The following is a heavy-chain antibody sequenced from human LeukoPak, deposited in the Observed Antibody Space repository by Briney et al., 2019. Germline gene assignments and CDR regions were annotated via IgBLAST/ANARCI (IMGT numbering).Heavy chain of an antibody. J-gene: IGHJ4*02. CDR3: ATVLYGSNGFDY. V-gene: IGHV4-59*01. CDR2: FHYSGTN. CDR1: GGSINNYY. D-gene: IGHD3-22*01. Sequence: SETLSLTCTVSGGSINNYYWSWIRQPPGEGLEWIAFFHYSGTNSYNPSVKGRVTISFDTSKNHLSLDLRSVTAADTATYYCATVLYGSNGFDYWGQGTLVTVAA.